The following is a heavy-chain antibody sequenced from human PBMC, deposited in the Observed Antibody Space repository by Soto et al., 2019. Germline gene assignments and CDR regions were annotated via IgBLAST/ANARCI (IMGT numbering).Heavy chain of an antibody. CDR2: IYYSGST. D-gene: IGHD6-6*01. CDR1: GGSISSYY. Sequence: QVQLQESGPGLVKPSETLSLTCTVSGGSISSYYWSWIRQPPGKGLEWIGYIYYSGSTNYNPSLKSRVTMSVDTSENQVSLKLRFVTAAHTAVYDCAGLSRMVGSSGLVYWGQGTLVTVSS. J-gene: IGHJ4*02. V-gene: IGHV4-59*08. CDR3: AGLSRMVGSSGLVY.